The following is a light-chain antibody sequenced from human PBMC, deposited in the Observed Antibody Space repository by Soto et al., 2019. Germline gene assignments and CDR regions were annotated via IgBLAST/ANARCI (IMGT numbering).Light chain of an antibody. J-gene: IGKJ5*01. CDR3: QQFISYPIT. CDR1: QGISNY. Sequence: ASVGERVTITCRASQGISNYLAWCQQKPGKAPNLLIYGASTLQSGVPSRFSGSGSGTEFTLTISSLQPEDFATYYCQQFISYPITFGQGTRLEIK. CDR2: GAS. V-gene: IGKV1-9*01.